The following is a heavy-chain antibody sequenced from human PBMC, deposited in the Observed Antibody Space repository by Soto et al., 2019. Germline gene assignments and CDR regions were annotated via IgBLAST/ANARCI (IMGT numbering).Heavy chain of an antibody. V-gene: IGHV2-70*11. CDR1: GFSLSTSRMC. D-gene: IGHD3-3*01. Sequence: SGPTLVNPTQTLTLTGTFSGFSLSTSRMCVSWIRQPPGKALEWLARIDWDDAKYFNTSLKTRLTVSKDTSKTQVVLTMTNMDPVDTATYYCARMIFGRSGEYYFDYWGQGILVTVSS. CDR3: ARMIFGRSGEYYFDY. J-gene: IGHJ4*02. CDR2: IDWDDAK.